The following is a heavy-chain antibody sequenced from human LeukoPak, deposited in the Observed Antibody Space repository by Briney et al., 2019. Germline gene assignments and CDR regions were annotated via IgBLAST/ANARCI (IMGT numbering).Heavy chain of an antibody. CDR2: ISAYNGNT. V-gene: IGHV1-18*01. Sequence: ASVKVSCKASGYTFTSYGISWVRQAPGQGLEWMGWISAYNGNTNYAQKLQGRVTMTTDTSTSTAYMELSSLRSEDTAVYYCAREGTYYYDSSGYPADYWGQGTLVTVSS. CDR1: GYTFTSYG. CDR3: AREGTYYYDSSGYPADY. J-gene: IGHJ4*02. D-gene: IGHD3-22*01.